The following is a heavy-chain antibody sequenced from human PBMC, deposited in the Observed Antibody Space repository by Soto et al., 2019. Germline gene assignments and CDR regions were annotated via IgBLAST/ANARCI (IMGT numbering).Heavy chain of an antibody. J-gene: IGHJ4*02. D-gene: IGHD6-13*01. CDR2: ISGSGGST. Sequence: EVQLLESGGGLVQPGGALRLSCAASGFTFSSYAMSWVRQAPGKGLEWVSAISGSGGSTYYADSVKGRFTISRDNSKNTLYLQMNSLRAEDTAVYYCAKDLRIGSSWYVDYWGQGTLVTVSS. CDR3: AKDLRIGSSWYVDY. V-gene: IGHV3-23*01. CDR1: GFTFSSYA.